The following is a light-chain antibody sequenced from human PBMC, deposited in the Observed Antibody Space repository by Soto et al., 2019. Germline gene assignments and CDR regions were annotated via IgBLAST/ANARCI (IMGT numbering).Light chain of an antibody. CDR2: DAY. CDR3: QQRHMRPIT. CDR1: QSFRGL. J-gene: IGKJ5*01. V-gene: IGKV3-11*01. Sequence: EVVLTQSPVTLSLSPGERSTLSCRASQSFRGLLACHQQNPGQPPSLLTSDAYNTATGTPPRFSGSGSGTHFTLTISSLEPEDSAVYYCQQRHMRPITFGQGTRLEI.